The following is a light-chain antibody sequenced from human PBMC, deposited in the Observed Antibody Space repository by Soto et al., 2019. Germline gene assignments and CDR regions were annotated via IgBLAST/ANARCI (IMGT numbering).Light chain of an antibody. J-gene: IGLJ2*01. CDR1: NSNIGSKY. V-gene: IGLV1-47*01. CDR3: AAWDNSLVGGPA. Sequence: QSVLTQPPSASGPPGQRVTISCSGSNSNIGSKYVYWYQQLPGTAPKLLLYRNNQRPSGVPDRFSGSKSGTSASLAISGLRSEDEADYYCAAWDNSLVGGPAFGGGTKVTVL. CDR2: RNN.